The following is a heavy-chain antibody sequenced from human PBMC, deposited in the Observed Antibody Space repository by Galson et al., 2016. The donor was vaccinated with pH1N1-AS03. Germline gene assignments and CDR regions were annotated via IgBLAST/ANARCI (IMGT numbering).Heavy chain of an antibody. V-gene: IGHV4-61*02. CDR2: IYTSGSS. CDR1: GGSISSGRYY. Sequence: LSLTCTVSGGSISSGRYYWSWIRQPAGKGLEWIGRIYTSGSSNYNPSLKSRVTISIETSKNQISLNLRSVTAADTAVYYCAREGFGTTVTYHYYYYYMDVWGKGTTVTVSS. J-gene: IGHJ6*03. CDR3: AREGFGTTVTYHYYYYYMDV. D-gene: IGHD4-11*01.